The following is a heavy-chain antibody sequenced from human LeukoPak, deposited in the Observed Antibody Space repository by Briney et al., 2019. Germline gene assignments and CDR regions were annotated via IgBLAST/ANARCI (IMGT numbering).Heavy chain of an antibody. V-gene: IGHV3-48*01. CDR3: ARGADGVSSNSRGWFDP. J-gene: IGHJ5*02. D-gene: IGHD2-15*01. Sequence: GGSLRLSCAASGFTFSSYSMNWVRQAPGKGLEWVSFISSSSSTIYYADSVKGRFTISRDNAKNSLYLQMNSLRAEDTAVYSWARGADGVSSNSRGWFDPCGQGTLVTVSS. CDR2: ISSSSSTI. CDR1: GFTFSSYS.